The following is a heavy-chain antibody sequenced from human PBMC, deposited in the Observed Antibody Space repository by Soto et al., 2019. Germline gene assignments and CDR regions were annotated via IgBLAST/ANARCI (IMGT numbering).Heavy chain of an antibody. CDR1: GFTFSNYG. J-gene: IGHJ6*03. V-gene: IGHV3-21*01. CDR3: AKDPQVLRFLEWTHYMDV. Sequence: GGSLRLSCAASGFTFSNYGMHWVRQAPGKGLEWVSSISSSSSYIYYADSVKGRFTISRDNAKNSLYLQMNSLRAEDTAVYYCAKDPQVLRFLEWTHYMDVWGKGTTVTVSS. D-gene: IGHD3-3*01. CDR2: ISSSSSYI.